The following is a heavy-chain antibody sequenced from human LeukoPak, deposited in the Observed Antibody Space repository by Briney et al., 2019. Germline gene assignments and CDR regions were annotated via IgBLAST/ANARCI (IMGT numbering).Heavy chain of an antibody. CDR3: ARDSSIAAALDAFDI. V-gene: IGHV4-34*01. Sequence: SETLSLTCAVYGGSFSGYYWSWIRQPPGKGLEWIGEINHSGSTNYNPSLKSRVTISVDKSKNQFSLKLSSVTAADTAVYYCARDSSIAAALDAFDIWGQGTMVTVSS. D-gene: IGHD6-13*01. CDR2: INHSGST. CDR1: GGSFSGYY. J-gene: IGHJ3*02.